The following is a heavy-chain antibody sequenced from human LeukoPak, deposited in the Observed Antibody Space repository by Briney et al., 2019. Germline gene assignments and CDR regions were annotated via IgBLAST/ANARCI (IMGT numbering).Heavy chain of an antibody. CDR1: GVSISSSNSY. CDR3: ARQTGSGLFILP. D-gene: IGHD3/OR15-3a*01. CDR2: IYYSGNT. V-gene: IGHV4-39*01. J-gene: IGHJ4*02. Sequence: SETLSLTCTVSGVSISSSNSYWGWVRQPPGKGLEWIGSIYYSGNTYYNASLKSQVSISIDTSKNQFSLRLTSVTAADTAVYYCARQTGSGLFILPGGQGTLVTVSS.